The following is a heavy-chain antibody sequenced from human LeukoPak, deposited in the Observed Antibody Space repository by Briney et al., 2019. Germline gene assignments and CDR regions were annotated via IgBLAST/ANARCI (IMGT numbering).Heavy chain of an antibody. Sequence: ETLSLTCTVSGGSISSYYWSWIRQPPGKGLEWIGYIYTSGSTNYNPSLKSRVTISVDTSKNQFSLKLSSVTAVDTAVYYCASMYYYDSSGFAFDIWGQGTMVTVSS. CDR1: GGSISSYY. J-gene: IGHJ3*02. D-gene: IGHD3-22*01. CDR2: IYTSGST. CDR3: ASMYYYDSSGFAFDI. V-gene: IGHV4-4*09.